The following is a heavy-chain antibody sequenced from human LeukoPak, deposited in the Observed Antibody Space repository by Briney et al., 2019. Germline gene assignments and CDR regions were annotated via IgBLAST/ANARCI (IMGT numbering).Heavy chain of an antibody. CDR3: AGAYSAYDPFDY. Sequence: GGSLRLSCAASGFTFSSYSMNWVRHAPGKGLVWVSRLNADGNSITYADSVRGRFTISRDNAKNTVHLQMNSLRVEDTAIYFCAGAYSAYDPFDYWGQGILVTVSS. V-gene: IGHV3-74*01. CDR1: GFTFSSYS. D-gene: IGHD5-12*01. J-gene: IGHJ4*02. CDR2: LNADGNSI.